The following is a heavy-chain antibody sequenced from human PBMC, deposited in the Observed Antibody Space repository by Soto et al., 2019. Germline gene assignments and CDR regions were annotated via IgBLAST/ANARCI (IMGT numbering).Heavy chain of an antibody. D-gene: IGHD4-17*01. CDR1: GGSISSSNW. Sequence: SETLPLTCAVSGGSISSSNWWSWVRQPPGKGLEWIGEIYHSGSTNYNPSLKSRVTISVDKSKNQFSLKLSSVTAADTAVYYCARDPGGDYAPYYYGMDVWGQGTTVTVSS. J-gene: IGHJ6*02. CDR3: ARDPGGDYAPYYYGMDV. CDR2: IYHSGST. V-gene: IGHV4-4*02.